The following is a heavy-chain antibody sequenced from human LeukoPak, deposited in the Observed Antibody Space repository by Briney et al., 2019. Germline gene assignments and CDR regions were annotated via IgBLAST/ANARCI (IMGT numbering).Heavy chain of an antibody. CDR3: ATARVRPGTYYYYMDV. Sequence: GGSLRLSCAASGFTFTSYVMSWVRQAPGKGLEWVSAISGSGGSTYYADSVKGRFTISRDNSKNTLYLQMNSLRAEDTAVYYCATARVRPGTYYYYMDVWGKGTTVTISS. CDR2: ISGSGGST. CDR1: GFTFTSYV. D-gene: IGHD3-10*01. V-gene: IGHV3-23*01. J-gene: IGHJ6*03.